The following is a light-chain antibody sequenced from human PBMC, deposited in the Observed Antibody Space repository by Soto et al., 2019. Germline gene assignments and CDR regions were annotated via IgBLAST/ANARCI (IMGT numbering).Light chain of an antibody. CDR1: SSDDGGYNY. J-gene: IGLJ2*01. Sequence: QSALTQPASVSGSPGQSITISCTGTSSDDGGYNYVSWYQHHPGKAPKLMIYDVSNRPSGVSNRFSGSKSGNTASLTISGLQAEVEADYYCSSYTRSSSLGVVFGGGTKVTVL. V-gene: IGLV2-14*03. CDR3: SSYTRSSSLGVV. CDR2: DVS.